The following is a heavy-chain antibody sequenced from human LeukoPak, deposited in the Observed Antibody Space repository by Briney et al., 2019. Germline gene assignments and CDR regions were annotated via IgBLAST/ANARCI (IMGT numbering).Heavy chain of an antibody. CDR3: ARAGLSYDSSGYLDY. CDR2: IWYDGSNE. J-gene: IGHJ4*02. D-gene: IGHD3-22*01. V-gene: IGHV3-30*02. Sequence: GGSLRLSCAASGFTFSNYAMHWVRQAPGKGLEWVALIWYDGSNESYGASVKGRFTISRDNSKNTLYLQMNSLRAEDTAVYYCARAGLSYDSSGYLDYWGQGTLVTVSS. CDR1: GFTFSNYA.